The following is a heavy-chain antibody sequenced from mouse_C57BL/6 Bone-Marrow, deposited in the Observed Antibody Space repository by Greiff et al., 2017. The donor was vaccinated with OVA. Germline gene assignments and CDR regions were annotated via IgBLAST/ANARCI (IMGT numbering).Heavy chain of an antibody. CDR1: GYTFTSYW. CDR2: ISPGSGST. CDR3: ALYDYSFAD. J-gene: IGHJ3*01. V-gene: IGHV1-55*01. D-gene: IGHD2-4*01. Sequence: QVQLQQPGAELVKPGASVKMSCKASGYTFTSYWLTWVKQRPGQGLEWIGDISPGSGSTNYHEKFKRKATLTVDTSSSTAYLQLSSRTSEDTAVYDCALYDYSFADWGQGNLVTVTA.